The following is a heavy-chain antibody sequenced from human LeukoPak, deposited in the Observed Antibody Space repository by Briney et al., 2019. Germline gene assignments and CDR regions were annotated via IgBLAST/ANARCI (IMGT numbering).Heavy chain of an antibody. CDR2: IIPILGIA. J-gene: IGHJ4*02. CDR3: AIGGAYYDSSGYPFGY. V-gene: IGHV1-69*04. Sequence: ASVKVSCKASGGTFSSYAISWVRQAPGQGLEWMGRIIPILGIANYAQKFQGRVTITADKSTSTAYMELSSLRSEDTAVYYCAIGGAYYDSSGYPFGYWGQGTLVTVSS. D-gene: IGHD3-22*01. CDR1: GGTFSSYA.